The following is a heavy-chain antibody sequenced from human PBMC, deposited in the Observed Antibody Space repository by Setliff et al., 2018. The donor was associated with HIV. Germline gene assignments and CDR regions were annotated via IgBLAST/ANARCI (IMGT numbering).Heavy chain of an antibody. D-gene: IGHD4-17*01. CDR1: GGSIRSYY. CDR3: ARVVPEVVYGAYWFDP. J-gene: IGHJ5*02. V-gene: IGHV4-4*07. CDR2: IYGSGST. Sequence: SETLSLTCTVSGGSIRSYYWGWIRQPAGKGLEWIGRIYGSGSTNYNPSLESRVTMSVDTSKNQVSLKLNSVTAADAAVYYCARVVPEVVYGAYWFDPWGQGTLVTVSS.